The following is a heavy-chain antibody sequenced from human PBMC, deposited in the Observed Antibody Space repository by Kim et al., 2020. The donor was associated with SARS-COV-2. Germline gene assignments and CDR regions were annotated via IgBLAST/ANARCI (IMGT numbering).Heavy chain of an antibody. Sequence: YNPSVESRVTISADTSMARSYLRLSSLTAADTAVYYCARIPHGDIYGYFDYWGQGKLVTVSS. D-gene: IGHD5-18*01. CDR3: ARIPHGDIYGYFDY. V-gene: IGHV4-59*01. J-gene: IGHJ4*02.